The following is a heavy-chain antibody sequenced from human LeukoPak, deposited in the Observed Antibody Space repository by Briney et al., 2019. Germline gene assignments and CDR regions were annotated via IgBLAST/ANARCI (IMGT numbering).Heavy chain of an antibody. Sequence: GGSLRLSCAASGFTFSSYAMHWVRQAPGKGLEWVAVISYDGVAVISYDGSNKYYADSVKGRFTISRDNSKNTLYLQMNSLRAEDTAVYYCAREVGSYEGGFDYWGQGTLVTVSS. D-gene: IGHD1-26*01. CDR3: AREVGSYEGGFDY. CDR2: ISYDGSNK. V-gene: IGHV3-30-3*01. CDR1: GFTFSSYA. J-gene: IGHJ4*02.